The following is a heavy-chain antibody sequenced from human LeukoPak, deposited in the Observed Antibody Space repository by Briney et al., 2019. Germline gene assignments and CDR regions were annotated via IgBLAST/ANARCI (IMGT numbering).Heavy chain of an antibody. CDR2: LTGSGGTT. J-gene: IGHJ4*02. D-gene: IGHD4-17*01. Sequence: PGGSLRLSCAAPGFTFSSFGMYWVRQTSGGGLEWVAGLTGSGGTTYHAASVEGRFTISRDNSKNTLYLQMNSLRAEDTAVYYCAKGHTVTSNLDYWGQGTLFTVSS. CDR3: AKGHTVTSNLDY. CDR1: GFTFSSFG. V-gene: IGHV3-23*01.